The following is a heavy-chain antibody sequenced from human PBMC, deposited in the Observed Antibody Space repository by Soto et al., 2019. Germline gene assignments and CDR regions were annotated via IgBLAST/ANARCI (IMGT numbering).Heavy chain of an antibody. CDR2: IIPIFATA. V-gene: IGHV1-69*06. Sequence: GASVKVSCKASGGTFSNYAISWVRQAPGQGLEWMGGIIPIFATANYAQKFQGRVTITADKSTSTAYMELSSLRSEDTAVYYCAGGEKYYYDSSGYYSAFDIWGQGTMVTV. J-gene: IGHJ3*02. CDR1: GGTFSNYA. CDR3: AGGEKYYYDSSGYYSAFDI. D-gene: IGHD3-22*01.